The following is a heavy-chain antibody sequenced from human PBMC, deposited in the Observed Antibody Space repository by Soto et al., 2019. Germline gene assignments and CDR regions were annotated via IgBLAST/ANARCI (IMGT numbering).Heavy chain of an antibody. Sequence: PGGSLRLSCAASGFTFSSYWMSWVRQAPGKGLEWVANIKQDGSEKYYVDSVKGRFTISRDNAKNSLYLQMNSLRAEDTAVYYCARAYYGSGSYYNKAPLDYWGQGTLVTVSS. V-gene: IGHV3-7*01. CDR1: GFTFSSYW. D-gene: IGHD3-10*01. CDR3: ARAYYGSGSYYNKAPLDY. CDR2: IKQDGSEK. J-gene: IGHJ4*02.